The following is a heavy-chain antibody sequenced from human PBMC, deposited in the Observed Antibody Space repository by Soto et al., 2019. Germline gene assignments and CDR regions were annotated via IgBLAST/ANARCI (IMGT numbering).Heavy chain of an antibody. CDR1: GITFSHYF. V-gene: IGHV3-11*01. CDR2: ISNSGSTT. D-gene: IGHD2-15*01. Sequence: ESGGGLAKPGGSLRLSCAASGITFSHYFMTWIRQAPGKGLEWVSHISNSGSTTYYADSVKGRFTISRDNAKDSLSLQMNSLRAEDTAVYYCVREKYCSGGSCYSDYWGQGTLVTVSS. J-gene: IGHJ4*02. CDR3: VREKYCSGGSCYSDY.